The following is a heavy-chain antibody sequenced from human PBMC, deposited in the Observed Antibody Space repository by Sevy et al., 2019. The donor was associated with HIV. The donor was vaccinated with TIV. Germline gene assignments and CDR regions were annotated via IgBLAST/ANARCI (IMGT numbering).Heavy chain of an antibody. D-gene: IGHD6-19*01. CDR2: IIPLLGTA. CDR1: GGTFTSYA. Sequence: ASVKVSCKASGGTFTSYAISWVRQAPGLGLEWMGGIIPLLGTANYAQQFQGRVTITADESTSTVYMELSSLRSEDTAVYYCARDNLAVAGRGWFYPWGQGTLVTVSS. J-gene: IGHJ5*02. CDR3: ARDNLAVAGRGWFYP. V-gene: IGHV1-69*13.